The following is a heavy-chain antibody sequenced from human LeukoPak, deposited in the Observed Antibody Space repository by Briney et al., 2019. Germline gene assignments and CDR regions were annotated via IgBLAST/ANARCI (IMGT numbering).Heavy chain of an antibody. CDR2: IYPGDSDT. V-gene: IGHV5-51*01. CDR1: GYSFTSYW. J-gene: IGHJ4*02. CDR3: ATERITMVRGVSGPDY. D-gene: IGHD3-10*01. Sequence: GESLKISCKGSGYSFTSYWIGWVRQMPGKGLEWMGIIYPGDSDTRYSPSFQGQVTISADKSISTAYLQWSSLKASDTAMYYCATERITMVRGVSGPDYWGQGTLVTVSS.